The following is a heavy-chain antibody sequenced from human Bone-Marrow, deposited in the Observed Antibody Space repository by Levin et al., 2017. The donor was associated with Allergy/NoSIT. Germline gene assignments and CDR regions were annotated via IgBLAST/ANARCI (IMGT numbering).Heavy chain of an antibody. CDR3: ARVGGYCGGDCYPFDY. D-gene: IGHD2-21*01. J-gene: IGHJ4*02. Sequence: KISCKASGGTFSSYAISWVRQAPGQGLEWMGGIIPIFGTANYAQKFQGRVTITADESTSTAYMELSSLRSEDTAVYYCARVGGYCGGDCYPFDYWGQGTLVTVSS. V-gene: IGHV1-69*01. CDR1: GGTFSSYA. CDR2: IIPIFGTA.